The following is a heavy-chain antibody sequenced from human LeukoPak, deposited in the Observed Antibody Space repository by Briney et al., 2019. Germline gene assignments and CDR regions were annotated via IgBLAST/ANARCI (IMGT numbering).Heavy chain of an antibody. Sequence: GGSLRLSCGASGFTFNKFYMSWVRQAPGKGLEWISSIIPTAFYTFYLDSVKGRFTISRDNAKNSLYLEMSNLRVEDTAVYYWARDPSYGGRAVDIWGQGTLVTVSS. J-gene: IGHJ4*02. CDR1: GFTFNKFY. CDR2: IIPTAFYT. V-gene: IGHV3-11*01. D-gene: IGHD4-23*01. CDR3: ARDPSYGGRAVDI.